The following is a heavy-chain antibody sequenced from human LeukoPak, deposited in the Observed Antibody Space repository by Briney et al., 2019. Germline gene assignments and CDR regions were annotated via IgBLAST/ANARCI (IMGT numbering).Heavy chain of an antibody. D-gene: IGHD1-14*01. V-gene: IGHV3-21*01. CDR3: VRTGDY. CDR1: RFTFSSYT. J-gene: IGHJ4*02. CDR2: IDPSSTYI. Sequence: GGSLRLSCSASRFTFSSYTMNWVRQAPGKGLEWVSSIDPSSTYIYYADSMKGRFTISRDNAKNSLFLQMNSLRAEDTAVYYCVRTGDYWGQGTLVTVSS.